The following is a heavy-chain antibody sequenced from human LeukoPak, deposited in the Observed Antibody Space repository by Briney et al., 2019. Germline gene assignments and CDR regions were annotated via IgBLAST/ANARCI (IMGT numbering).Heavy chain of an antibody. V-gene: IGHV4-31*03. CDR3: ARHAVVVTPFDY. CDR2: IYYSGST. J-gene: IGHJ4*02. D-gene: IGHD2-21*02. CDR1: GGSISSGGYY. Sequence: SQTLSLTCTVSGGSISSGGYYWSWIRQHPGKGLEWIGYIYYSGSTNYNPSLKSRVTISVDTSKNQFSLKLSSVTAADTAVYYCARHAVVVTPFDYWGQGTLVTVSS.